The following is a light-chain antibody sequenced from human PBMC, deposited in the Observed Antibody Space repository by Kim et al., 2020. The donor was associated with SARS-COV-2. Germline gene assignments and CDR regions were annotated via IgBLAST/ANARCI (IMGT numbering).Light chain of an antibody. CDR3: QSYDSSLTVV. CDR2: NNN. J-gene: IGLJ2*01. Sequence: QSVLTQPPSVSGAPGQRVTITCTGSSSNIGAGYHVHWYQQLPGTAPKLLIYNNNNRPSGVPDRFSGSKSGNSASLAVTGLQAEDEADYYCQSYDSSLTVVFGGGTQLTVL. V-gene: IGLV1-40*01. CDR1: SSNIGAGYH.